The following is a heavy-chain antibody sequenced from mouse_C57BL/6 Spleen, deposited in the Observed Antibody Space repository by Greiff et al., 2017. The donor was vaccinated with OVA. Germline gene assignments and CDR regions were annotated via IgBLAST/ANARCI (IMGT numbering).Heavy chain of an antibody. V-gene: IGHV1-61*01. CDR1: GYTFTSYW. CDR2: IYPSDSET. CDR3: ARNWDFDY. Sequence: VQLQQPGAELVRPGSSVKLSCKASGYTFTSYWMDWVKQRPGQGLEWIGNIYPSDSETHYNQKFKDKATLTVDESSSTAYMQLSSLTSEDSAVYYCARNWDFDYWGQGTTLTVSS. J-gene: IGHJ2*01. D-gene: IGHD4-1*01.